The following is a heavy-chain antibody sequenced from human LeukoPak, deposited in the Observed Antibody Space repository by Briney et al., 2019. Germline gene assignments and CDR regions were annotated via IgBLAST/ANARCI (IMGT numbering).Heavy chain of an antibody. Sequence: SQTQSLTCTVSGGSISSYYWSWIRQPPGKGLEWIGYIYYSGSTNYNPSLKSRVTISVDTSKNQFSLKLSSVTAADTAVYYCASFRYYFDYWGQGTLVTVSS. V-gene: IGHV4-59*01. D-gene: IGHD3-10*01. J-gene: IGHJ4*02. CDR2: IYYSGST. CDR1: GGSISSYY. CDR3: ASFRYYFDY.